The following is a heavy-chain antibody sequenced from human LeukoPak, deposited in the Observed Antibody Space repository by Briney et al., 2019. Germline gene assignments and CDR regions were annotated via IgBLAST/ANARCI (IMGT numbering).Heavy chain of an antibody. CDR3: ARALQRTDYGDAY. CDR1: GYTFTGYY. Sequence: ASVKVSCKASGYTFTGYYMHWVRQAPGQGLEWMGWINPNSGGTNYAQKFQGRVTMTRDTSISTAYMELSSLRSEDTAVYYCARALQRTDYGDAYWGQGTLVTVSS. D-gene: IGHD4-17*01. V-gene: IGHV1-2*02. CDR2: INPNSGGT. J-gene: IGHJ4*02.